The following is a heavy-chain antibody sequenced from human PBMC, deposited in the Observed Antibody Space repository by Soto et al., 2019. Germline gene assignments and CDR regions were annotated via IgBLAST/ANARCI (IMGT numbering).Heavy chain of an antibody. CDR1: GYTFTSYY. V-gene: IGHV1-46*01. CDR2: INPSGGST. D-gene: IGHD5-12*01. CDR3: ARDPHSGAFDP. Sequence: GASVKVSCKASGYTFTSYYMHWVRQAPGQGLEWMGIINPSGGSTSYAQKFQGRVTMTRDTSTSTVYMGLSSLRSEDTAVYYCARDPHSGAFDPWGQGTLVTVSS. J-gene: IGHJ5*02.